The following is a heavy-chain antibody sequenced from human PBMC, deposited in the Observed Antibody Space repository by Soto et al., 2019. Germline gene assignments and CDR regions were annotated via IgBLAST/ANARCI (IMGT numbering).Heavy chain of an antibody. V-gene: IGHV4-4*07. CDR2: VFSSGTT. D-gene: IGHD3-16*01. Sequence: PSETLSLTCTVSGDSITSYYWTWIRQAAGKRLGCIGRVFSSGTTNYNPSLKMRVTISVDTSKNQFSLELTSVTAADTAVYYCASEIGASIGYSCFDPWGQGTLVTVSS. CDR1: GDSITSYY. CDR3: ASEIGASIGYSCFDP. J-gene: IGHJ5*02.